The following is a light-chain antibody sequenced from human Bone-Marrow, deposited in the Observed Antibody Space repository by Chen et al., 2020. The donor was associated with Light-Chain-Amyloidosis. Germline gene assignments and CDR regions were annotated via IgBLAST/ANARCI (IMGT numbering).Light chain of an antibody. CDR1: SSDVGGYNL. V-gene: IGLV2-14*01. Sequence: QSALTQPASVSGSPGQSITISCTGTSSDVGGYNLVSWYQQYPGKAPKLMIYEVSNRPSGVSKRFSGSKSGKTASLTISGLQAEDEADYYCISHTSSGTLWVFGGGTKLTVL. J-gene: IGLJ3*02. CDR2: EVS. CDR3: ISHTSSGTLWV.